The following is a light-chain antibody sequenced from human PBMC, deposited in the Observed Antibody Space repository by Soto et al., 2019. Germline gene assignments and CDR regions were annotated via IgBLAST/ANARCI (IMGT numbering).Light chain of an antibody. CDR1: SSDVGGYNY. V-gene: IGLV2-14*01. J-gene: IGLJ2*01. Sequence: QSALTQPASVSGAPGQSITISCTGTSSDVGGYNYVSWYQQHPGKAPKLMIYDVSNRPSGVSNRFSGSKSGNTASLTISGLQAEDEADYYCSSYTSSSPRLLFGGGTKLTVL. CDR3: SSYTSSSPRLL. CDR2: DVS.